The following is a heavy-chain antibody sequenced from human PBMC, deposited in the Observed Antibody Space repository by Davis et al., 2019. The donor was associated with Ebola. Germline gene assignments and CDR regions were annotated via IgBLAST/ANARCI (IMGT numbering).Heavy chain of an antibody. CDR1: GFSLSTARMG. CDR3: ARISSIAARRSSPYNWFDP. V-gene: IGHV2-26*01. D-gene: IGHD6-6*01. J-gene: IGHJ5*02. CDR2: IFSNDEK. Sequence: SGPTLVKPTETLTLTCTVSGFSLSTARMGVSWIRQPPGKALEWLAHIFSNDEKSYSTSLKSRLTISKDTSKSQVVLTMTNMDPVDTATYYCARISSIAARRSSPYNWFDPWGQGTLVTVSS.